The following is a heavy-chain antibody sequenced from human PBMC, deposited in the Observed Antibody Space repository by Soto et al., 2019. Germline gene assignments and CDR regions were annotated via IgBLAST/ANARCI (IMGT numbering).Heavy chain of an antibody. CDR3: AKGGSIAFDY. CDR2: ISGSGGST. CDR1: GFTFSSYA. Sequence: GWSLRLSCAAAGFTFSSYAMSWVRQAPGKGLEWVSAISGSGGSTYYADSVKGRFTISRDNSKNTLYLQMNSLRAEDTAVYYCAKGGSIAFDYWGQGTLVTASS. J-gene: IGHJ4*02. V-gene: IGHV3-23*01. D-gene: IGHD2-15*01.